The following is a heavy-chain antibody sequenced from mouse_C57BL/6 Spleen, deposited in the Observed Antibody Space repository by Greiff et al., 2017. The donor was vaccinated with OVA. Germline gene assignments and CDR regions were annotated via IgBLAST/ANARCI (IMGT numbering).Heavy chain of an antibody. CDR1: GFTFSDYG. J-gene: IGHJ4*01. V-gene: IGHV5-17*01. CDR2: ISSGSSTI. Sequence: DVQLVESGGGLVKPGGSLKLSCAASGFTFSDYGMHWVRQAPEKGLEWVAYISSGSSTIYYADTVKGRFTISRDNAKNTLFLQMTSLRSEDTAMYYCANDYDDYYAMDYWGQGTSVTVSS. D-gene: IGHD2-4*01. CDR3: ANDYDDYYAMDY.